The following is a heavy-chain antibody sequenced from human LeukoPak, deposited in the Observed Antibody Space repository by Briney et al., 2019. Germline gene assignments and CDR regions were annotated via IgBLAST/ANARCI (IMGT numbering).Heavy chain of an antibody. D-gene: IGHD1-26*01. J-gene: IGHJ6*02. CDR1: GGTFSSYA. Sequence: ATVKVSCKASGGTFSSYAISWVRQAPGQGLEWMGGIIPIFGTANYAQKFQGRVTITADKSTSTAYMELSRLRSDDTAVYYCARVSGSPSRYYYGMDVWGQGTTVTVSS. V-gene: IGHV1-69*06. CDR2: IIPIFGTA. CDR3: ARVSGSPSRYYYGMDV.